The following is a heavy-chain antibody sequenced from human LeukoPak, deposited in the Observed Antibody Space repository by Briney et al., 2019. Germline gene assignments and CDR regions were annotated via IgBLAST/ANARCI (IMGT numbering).Heavy chain of an antibody. CDR3: ARHKGYDFWSGYYTGYPTGYYYYMDV. CDR1: GGSISSSSYY. V-gene: IGHV4-39*01. J-gene: IGHJ6*03. D-gene: IGHD3-3*01. Sequence: SETLSLTCIVSGGSISSSSYYWGWIRQPPGKGLEWIGSIYYSGSTYYNPSLKSRVTISVDTSKNQFSLKLSSVTAADTAVYYCARHKGYDFWSGYYTGYPTGYYYYMDVWGKGTTVTVSS. CDR2: IYYSGST.